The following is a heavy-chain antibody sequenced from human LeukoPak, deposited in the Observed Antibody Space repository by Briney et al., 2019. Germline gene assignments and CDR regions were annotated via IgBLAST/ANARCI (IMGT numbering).Heavy chain of an antibody. CDR3: ARATFYYDSSGYSTTYYFDY. CDR2: IYTSGST. Sequence: SETLSLTCTVSGGSISRGSYYWSWLRQPAGKGLEWIGRIYTSGSTNYNPSLKSRVTVSVDTSTNQFSLKLSSVTAADTAVYYCARATFYYDSSGYSTTYYFDYWGQGTLVTVSS. V-gene: IGHV4-61*02. CDR1: GGSISRGSYY. D-gene: IGHD3-22*01. J-gene: IGHJ4*02.